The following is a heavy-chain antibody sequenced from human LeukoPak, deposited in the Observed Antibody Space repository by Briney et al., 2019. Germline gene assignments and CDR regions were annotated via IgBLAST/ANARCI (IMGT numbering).Heavy chain of an antibody. CDR2: IYYSGST. CDR3: ARLEAAAGTDY. J-gene: IGHJ4*02. V-gene: IGHV4-39*01. D-gene: IGHD6-13*01. Sequence: PSETLSLTCTVSGGSISSSGYYWGWIRQPPGKGLEWIGSIYYSGSTYYNPSLKSRVTISVDTSKNQFSLKLSSVTAADTAVYYCARLEAAAGTDYWGQGTLVTVSS. CDR1: GGSISSSGYY.